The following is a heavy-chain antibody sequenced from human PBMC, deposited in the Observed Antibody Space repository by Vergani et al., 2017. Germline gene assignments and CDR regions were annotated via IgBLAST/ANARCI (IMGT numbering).Heavy chain of an antibody. CDR1: GGTFSSYA. D-gene: IGHD2-15*01. J-gene: IGHJ4*02. Sequence: QVQLLQSGAEVKKPGSSVKVSCKASGGTFSSYAISWVRQAPGQGLEWMGGIIPIFGTANYAQKFQGRVTITAAESTSTAYMELSSLRSEDTAVYYCASLAYDCSGGSCYLGYFDYWGQGTLVTVSS. V-gene: IGHV1-69*01. CDR2: IIPIFGTA. CDR3: ASLAYDCSGGSCYLGYFDY.